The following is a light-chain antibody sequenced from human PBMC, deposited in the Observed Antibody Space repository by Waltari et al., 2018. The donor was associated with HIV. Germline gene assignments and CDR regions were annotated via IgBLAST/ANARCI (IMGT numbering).Light chain of an antibody. Sequence: DIQMTQSPSSVSASVGGAVSISCRASQNIGRTLAWYQLKPGRAPRLLIYEASRLGEGVPTRFKGSGFRSNFTLAISNLQPEDFAIYFCQQAKNFPHTFAGGTRVE. CDR1: QNIGRT. J-gene: IGKJ4*01. CDR2: EAS. V-gene: IGKV1-12*01. CDR3: QQAKNFPHT.